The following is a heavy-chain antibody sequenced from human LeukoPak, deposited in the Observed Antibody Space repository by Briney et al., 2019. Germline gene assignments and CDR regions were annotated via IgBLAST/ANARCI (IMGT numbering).Heavy chain of an antibody. Sequence: ASVKVSCKASGGTFSSYAISWVRQAPGQGLEWMGWISAYNGSTNYAQKLQGRVTMTTDTSTSTAYMELRSLRSDDTAVYYCARVSDVVVPADYYYYMDVWGKGTTVTVSS. CDR3: ARVSDVVVPADYYYYMDV. V-gene: IGHV1-18*01. CDR1: GGTFSSYA. CDR2: ISAYNGST. J-gene: IGHJ6*03. D-gene: IGHD2-2*01.